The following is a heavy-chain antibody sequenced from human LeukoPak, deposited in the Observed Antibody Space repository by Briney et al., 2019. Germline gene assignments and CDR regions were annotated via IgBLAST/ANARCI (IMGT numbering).Heavy chain of an antibody. V-gene: IGHV4-39*01. CDR1: GGSISRSSYY. CDR3: ARWRHGYNSVDAFDI. D-gene: IGHD5-24*01. CDR2: IYYSGTT. Sequence: PSETLSLTCTVSGGSISRSSYYWDWVRQPPGKGLEWIGSIYYSGTTYYNPSLESRVTISVDTSKHQFSLKLSSVTAADTAVYYCARWRHGYNSVDAFDIWGQGVMVTVSS. J-gene: IGHJ3*02.